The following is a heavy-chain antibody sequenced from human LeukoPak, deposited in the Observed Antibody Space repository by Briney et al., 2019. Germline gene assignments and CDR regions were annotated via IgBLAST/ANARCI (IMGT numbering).Heavy chain of an antibody. D-gene: IGHD3-22*01. CDR2: IIPIFGTA. CDR3: ARDRGYYGPFSDAFDI. J-gene: IGHJ3*02. Sequence: SVRVSCKASGGTFSSYAISWVRQAPGQGLEWMGGIIPIFGTANYAQKFQGRVTITADESTSTAYMELSSLRSEDTAVYYCARDRGYYGPFSDAFDIWGQGTMVTVSS. V-gene: IGHV1-69*01. CDR1: GGTFSSYA.